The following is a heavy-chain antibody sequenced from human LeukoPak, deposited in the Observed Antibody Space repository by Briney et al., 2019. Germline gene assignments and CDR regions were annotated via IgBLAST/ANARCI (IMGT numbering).Heavy chain of an antibody. J-gene: IGHJ3*02. V-gene: IGHV1-2*04. Sequence: ASVKVSCKASGYTFTGYYMHWVRQAPGQGLEWMGWINPNSGGTNYAQKFQGWVTMTRDTSVSTAYMELSRLRSDDTAVYYCACSMVTSAFDIWGQGTMVTVSS. CDR3: ACSMVTSAFDI. CDR2: INPNSGGT. CDR1: GYTFTGYY. D-gene: IGHD3-16*01.